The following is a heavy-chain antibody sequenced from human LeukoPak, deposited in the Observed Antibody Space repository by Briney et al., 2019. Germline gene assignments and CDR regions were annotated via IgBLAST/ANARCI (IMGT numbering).Heavy chain of an antibody. CDR2: ISAYNGNA. Sequence: GASVKVSCKPSGYTFTSYGISWVRQAPGQGLEWMGWISAYNGNANYAQNLQGRITMTTDTSTSTAYMELTSLRSDDTAVYYCARDYYYDSSGYVDYWGQGTLVTVS. D-gene: IGHD3-22*01. V-gene: IGHV1-18*01. CDR3: ARDYYYDSSGYVDY. CDR1: GYTFTSYG. J-gene: IGHJ4*02.